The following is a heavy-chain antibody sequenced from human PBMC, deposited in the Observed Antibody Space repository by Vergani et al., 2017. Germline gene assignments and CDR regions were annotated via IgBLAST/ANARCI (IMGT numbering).Heavy chain of an antibody. CDR1: GLSFSSYE. D-gene: IGHD3-16*01. V-gene: IGHV3-48*03. Sequence: EVQLVESGGGLVQPGGSLRLSCVASGLSFSSYEMNWVRQTPGKGLEWVSYLSNSVSSTYYADSVKGRFAISRDNAKNSVHLQMNSLRAEDTAVYYCASSKWGRFDFWGRGTLVTVSS. J-gene: IGHJ4*02. CDR2: LSNSVSST. CDR3: ASSKWGRFDF.